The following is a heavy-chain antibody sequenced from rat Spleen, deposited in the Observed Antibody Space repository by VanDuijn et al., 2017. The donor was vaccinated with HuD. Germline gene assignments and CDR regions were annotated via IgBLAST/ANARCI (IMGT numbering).Heavy chain of an antibody. D-gene: IGHD3-4*01. J-gene: IGHJ3*01. CDR2: ITPGGDNS. CDR1: GFTFSNSY. V-gene: IGHV5-25*01. Sequence: EVQLVESGGGLVQPGRSMKLSCAASGFTFSNSYMAWVRQAPTRGLEWVASITPGGDNSYYRDSVKGRFTISRDNAKSTLYLQMNSLRSEDTATYYCATLTPLFAYWGQGTLVTVSS. CDR3: ATLTPLFAY.